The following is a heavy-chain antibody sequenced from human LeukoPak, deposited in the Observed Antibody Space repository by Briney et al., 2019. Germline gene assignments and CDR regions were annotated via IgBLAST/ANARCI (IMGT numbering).Heavy chain of an antibody. Sequence: PGRPLSLTCAASGCSFSSCGLYWVRQAPRKGLEWVSVISNDGSNKYYVDSVKGRFTISRDNSKNTLYLQMNSLREEDTAVYYCAKDEGYWSGGSCYRTDYWGQGTLVTVSS. CDR3: AKDEGYWSGGSCYRTDY. V-gene: IGHV3-30*18. CDR2: ISNDGSNK. J-gene: IGHJ4*02. D-gene: IGHD2-15*01. CDR1: GCSFSSCG.